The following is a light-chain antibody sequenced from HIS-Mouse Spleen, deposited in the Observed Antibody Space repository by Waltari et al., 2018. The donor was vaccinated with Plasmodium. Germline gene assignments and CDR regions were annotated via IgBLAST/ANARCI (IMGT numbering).Light chain of an antibody. CDR3: YSTDSSGNHRV. CDR1: ALPKKY. Sequence: SYELTQPPSVSVSPGQTARITCSGDALPKKYAYWYQQKSGQAPVLVIDEDSKRPSGIPERCSGSRSGTMATLTISGAQVEDEADYYCYSTDSSGNHRVFGGGTKLTVL. J-gene: IGLJ3*02. V-gene: IGLV3-10*01. CDR2: EDS.